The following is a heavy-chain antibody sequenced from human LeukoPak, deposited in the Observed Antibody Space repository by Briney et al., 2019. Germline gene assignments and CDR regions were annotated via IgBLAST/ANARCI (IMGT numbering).Heavy chain of an antibody. D-gene: IGHD3-10*01. V-gene: IGHV3-74*01. CDR3: ASDRVLGSGSLDN. Sequence: GGSLRLSCTASGFRFSDFWMHWVRQAPGKGLVWVSRIRGDWHDTTYADSVKGRFTISRDNAQHTLYLQMNSLRVEDTAVYYCASDRVLGSGSLDNWGQGTLVTVSS. CDR2: IRGDWHDT. J-gene: IGHJ4*02. CDR1: GFRFSDFW.